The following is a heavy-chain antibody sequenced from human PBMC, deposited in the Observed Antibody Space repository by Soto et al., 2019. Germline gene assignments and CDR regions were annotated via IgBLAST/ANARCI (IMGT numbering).Heavy chain of an antibody. CDR1: GGSISSGGYY. J-gene: IGHJ5*02. CDR3: ARCSLVVVPAPGFEP. Sequence: SETLSLTCTVSGGSISSGGYYGSWILQHPGKGLEWIGYIYYSGTTYYNPSLKSRVTISVDTSKNQFSLKLSSVSAADTALYYCARCSLVVVPAPGFEPSGRGTMVTVSS. CDR2: IYYSGTT. V-gene: IGHV4-31*03. D-gene: IGHD2-2*01.